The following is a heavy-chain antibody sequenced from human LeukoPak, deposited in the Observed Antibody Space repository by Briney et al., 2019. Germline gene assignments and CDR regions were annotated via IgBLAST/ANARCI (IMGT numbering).Heavy chain of an antibody. CDR1: GGTFSSYA. D-gene: IGHD2-2*02. Sequence: SVKVSCKASGGTFSSYAISWVRQAPGQGLEWMGGIIPIFGTANYAQKFQGRVTITADESTSTACMELSSLRSEDTAVYYCVVKEGCSSTSCYIWFDPWGQGTLVTVSS. V-gene: IGHV1-69*13. J-gene: IGHJ5*02. CDR2: IIPIFGTA. CDR3: VVKEGCSSTSCYIWFDP.